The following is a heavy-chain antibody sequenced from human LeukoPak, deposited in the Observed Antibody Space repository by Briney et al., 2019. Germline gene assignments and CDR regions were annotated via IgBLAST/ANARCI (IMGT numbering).Heavy chain of an antibody. Sequence: SETLSLTCAVSGGSISSGGYSWSWIRQPPGKGLEWIGYIYHSGSTYYNPSLKSRVTISVDTSKNQFSLKLSSVTAADTAVYYCARSAPVRGVLFDYWGQGTLVTVSS. D-gene: IGHD3-10*01. CDR1: GGSISSGGYS. CDR2: IYHSGST. CDR3: ARSAPVRGVLFDY. V-gene: IGHV4-30-2*05. J-gene: IGHJ4*02.